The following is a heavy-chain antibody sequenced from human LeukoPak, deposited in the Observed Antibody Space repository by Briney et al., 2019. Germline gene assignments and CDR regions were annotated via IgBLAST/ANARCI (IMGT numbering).Heavy chain of an antibody. CDR3: AKDMSYYDSSGYLVGDAFDI. J-gene: IGHJ3*02. V-gene: IGHV3-23*01. D-gene: IGHD3-22*01. Sequence: PGGSLRLSCAASGFTFSIYAMSWVRQAPGKGLEWVSAISGSGGSTYYADSVKGRFTISRDNSKNTLYLQMNSLRAEDTAVYYCAKDMSYYDSSGYLVGDAFDIWGQGTMVTVSS. CDR2: ISGSGGST. CDR1: GFTFSIYA.